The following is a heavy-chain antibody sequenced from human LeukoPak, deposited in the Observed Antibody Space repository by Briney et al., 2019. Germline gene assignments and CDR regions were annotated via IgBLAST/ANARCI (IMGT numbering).Heavy chain of an antibody. Sequence: PSDTLSLTCTVSGGSISGYYWRWLRQPAGEGVGLIGRMSTSGNSNYIPSLVSRVTMSVDTSKNQFSLNLSSVTAADTAVDYCARESGSMRWFDPWGQGTLVTVSS. V-gene: IGHV4-4*07. D-gene: IGHD6-25*01. J-gene: IGHJ5*02. CDR3: ARESGSMRWFDP. CDR1: GGSISGYY. CDR2: MSTSGNS.